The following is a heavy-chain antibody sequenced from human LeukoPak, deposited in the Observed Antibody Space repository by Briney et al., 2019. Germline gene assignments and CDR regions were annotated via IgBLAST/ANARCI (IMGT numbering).Heavy chain of an antibody. CDR1: GGSISSGSYY. CDR3: ARDGNMVRGVTGAYYYYMDV. D-gene: IGHD3-10*01. Sequence: SQTLSLTCTVSGGSISSGSYYWSWIRQPAGKGLEWIGRIYTSGSTNYNPSLKSRVTISVDTSKNQFSLKLSSVTAADTAVYYCARDGNMVRGVTGAYYYYMDVWGKGTTVTVSS. V-gene: IGHV4-61*02. CDR2: IYTSGST. J-gene: IGHJ6*03.